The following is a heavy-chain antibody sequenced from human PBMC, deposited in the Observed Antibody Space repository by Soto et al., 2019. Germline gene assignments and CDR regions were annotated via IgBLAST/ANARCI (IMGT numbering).Heavy chain of an antibody. CDR1: GGSISSSSYY. CDR3: ARSVFP. J-gene: IGHJ5*02. V-gene: IGHV4-61*05. Sequence: SETLSLTCTVSGGSISSSSYYWGWIRQPPGKGLEWIGYIYYSGSTNYNPSLKSRVTISVDTSKNQFSLKLSSVTAADTAVYYCARSVFPWGQGTLVTVSS. CDR2: IYYSGST.